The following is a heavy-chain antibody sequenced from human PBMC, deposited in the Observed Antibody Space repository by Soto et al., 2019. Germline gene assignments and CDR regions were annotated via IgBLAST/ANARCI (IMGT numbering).Heavy chain of an antibody. D-gene: IGHD3-22*01. CDR1: GYTFTGYY. CDR2: INPNSGGT. V-gene: IGHV1-2*02. CDR3: ARRKGDYYDSSGYHYYFDY. Sequence: GASVKVSCKASGYTFTGYYVHWVRQAPGQGPEWMGWINPNSGGTKSAQKFQGRVTMTRDTSINTAYMELNRLRSDDTAVYYCARRKGDYYDSSGYHYYFDYWGQGTLVTVSS. J-gene: IGHJ4*02.